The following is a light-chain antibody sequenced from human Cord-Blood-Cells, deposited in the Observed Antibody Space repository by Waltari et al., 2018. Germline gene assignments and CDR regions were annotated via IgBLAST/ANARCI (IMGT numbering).Light chain of an antibody. CDR2: RNN. Sequence: QSVLTQPPSASGTPGQRVPLSCSGSSSNIGSNYVYWYQQLPGTAPKPLIYRNNQRPSGVPDRFSGSKSGTSASLAISGLRSEDEADYYCAAWDDSLSGWVFGGGTKLTVL. CDR3: AAWDDSLSGWV. V-gene: IGLV1-47*01. J-gene: IGLJ3*02. CDR1: SSNIGSNY.